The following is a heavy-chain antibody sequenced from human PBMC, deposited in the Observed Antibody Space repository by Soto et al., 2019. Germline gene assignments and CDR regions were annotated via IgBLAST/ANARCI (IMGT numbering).Heavy chain of an antibody. D-gene: IGHD2-21*01. CDR1: GGSISSGGDY. J-gene: IGHJ5*02. CDR3: ARQPTTGDTDLWFDP. CDR2: ICYSGST. Sequence: LSETLSLTCTVSGGSISSGGDYWSWIRQHPGKVLEWIVYICYSGSTYYNPSLASRGTLSFGTSEDGFSLKLSSVTSSYTAVYYCARQPTTGDTDLWFDPWGQGNLVTVS. V-gene: IGHV4-31*03.